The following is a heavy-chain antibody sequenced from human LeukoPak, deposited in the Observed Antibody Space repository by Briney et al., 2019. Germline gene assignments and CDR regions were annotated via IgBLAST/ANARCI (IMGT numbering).Heavy chain of an antibody. D-gene: IGHD3-9*01. CDR1: GYTFTDYY. CDR2: VDPEDGET. Sequence: GASVKVSCEVSGYTFTDYYMHWVQQAPGKGLEWMGVVDPEDGETIYAEKFQGRVTITADTSTDTAYMELSSLRSEDTAVYYCATGYDILTGYYPRVPFDYWGQGTLVTVSS. CDR3: ATGYDILTGYYPRVPFDY. V-gene: IGHV1-69-2*01. J-gene: IGHJ4*02.